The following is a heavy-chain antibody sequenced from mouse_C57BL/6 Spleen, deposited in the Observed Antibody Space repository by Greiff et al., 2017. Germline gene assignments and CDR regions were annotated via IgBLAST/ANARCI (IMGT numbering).Heavy chain of an antibody. CDR3: ARGGLYYDYEGAMDY. CDR1: GYSITSGYY. J-gene: IGHJ4*01. V-gene: IGHV3-6*01. D-gene: IGHD2-4*01. CDR2: ISYDGSN. Sequence: EVKLQESGPGLVKPSQSLSLTCSITGYSITSGYYWNWIRQFPGNKLEWMGYISYDGSNNYNPSLKNRISITRDTSKNQFFLKLNSVTTEDTATYYCARGGLYYDYEGAMDYWGQGTSVTVSS.